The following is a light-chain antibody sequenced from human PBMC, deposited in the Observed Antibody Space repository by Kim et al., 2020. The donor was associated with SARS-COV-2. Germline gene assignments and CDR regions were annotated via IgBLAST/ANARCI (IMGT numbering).Light chain of an antibody. CDR2: QDT. J-gene: IGLJ2*01. V-gene: IGLV3-1*01. Sequence: SSSLPPPPSFSFSPLQTASITCSGDKLGYKYVCWYQQKPGQSPVLVIYQDTKRPSGIPERFSGSNSGNTATLTISGTQFMDEADYYCQAWDSSTVVFGGGTQLTVL. CDR1: KLGYKY. CDR3: QAWDSSTVV.